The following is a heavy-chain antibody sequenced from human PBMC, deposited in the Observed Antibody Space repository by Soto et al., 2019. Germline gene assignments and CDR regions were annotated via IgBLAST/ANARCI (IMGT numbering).Heavy chain of an antibody. CDR2: ISAYNGNK. Sequence: QVQLVQSGGEVKKPGASVEVSCRTSGYMFTTYGMSWVRQAPGQGLEWMAWISAYNGNKKYAQKFQGRATMTTATSTSTVSMELRNLTSADTGTYFCARTGGGMAARPLEYWGQGTLVTVSS. V-gene: IGHV1-18*04. CDR3: ARTGGGMAARPLEY. J-gene: IGHJ4*02. D-gene: IGHD6-6*01. CDR1: GYMFTTYG.